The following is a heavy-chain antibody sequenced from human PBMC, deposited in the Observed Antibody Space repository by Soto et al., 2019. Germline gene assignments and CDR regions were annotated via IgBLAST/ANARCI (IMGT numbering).Heavy chain of an antibody. CDR2: ISYDGSNK. CDR1: DFTFSSYG. J-gene: IGHJ4*02. D-gene: IGHD3-22*01. CDR3: AKDTYYHDSSGYYVFDY. V-gene: IGHV3-30*18. Sequence: QVQLVESGGGVVQPGRSLTLSCAASDFTFSSYGIHWVRQAPGKGLEWVAVISYDGSNKQYGDSVKGRFTMSRDHSKNTVHLQMNSLRVEDTAVYYCAKDTYYHDSSGYYVFDYWGQGTLVTVSS.